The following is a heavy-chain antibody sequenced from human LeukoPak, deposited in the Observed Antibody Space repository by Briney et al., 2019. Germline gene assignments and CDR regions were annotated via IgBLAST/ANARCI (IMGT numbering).Heavy chain of an antibody. V-gene: IGHV4-38-2*01. CDR3: ARHVRDSSGYYLYYFDY. D-gene: IGHD3-22*01. Sequence: PSETLSLTCAVSGYSISSGYYWGWIRPPPGKGLEWIGSIYHSGSTYYNPSLKSRVTISVDTSKNHFSLKLSSVTAADTAVYYCARHVRDSSGYYLYYFDYWGQGTLVTVSS. CDR1: GYSISSGYY. J-gene: IGHJ4*02. CDR2: IYHSGST.